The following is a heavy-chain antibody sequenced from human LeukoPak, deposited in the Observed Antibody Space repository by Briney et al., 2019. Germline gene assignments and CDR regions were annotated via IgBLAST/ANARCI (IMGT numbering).Heavy chain of an antibody. CDR1: GASISYSSYF. J-gene: IGHJ4*02. D-gene: IGHD5-12*01. V-gene: IGHV4-39*01. Sequence: SSETLSLTCTVSGASISYSSYFWGWLRQPPGKGLEWIGSIYYDGSTYYNPSLKSRVTISVDTSKNQFSLKLTSVTAADTAVYYCARLHPRGFRDLDYWGQGTLVTVSS. CDR3: ARLHPRGFRDLDY. CDR2: IYYDGST.